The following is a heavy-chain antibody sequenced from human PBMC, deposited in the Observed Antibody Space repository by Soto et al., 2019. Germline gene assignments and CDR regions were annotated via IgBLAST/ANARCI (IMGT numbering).Heavy chain of an antibody. Sequence: QVQLQESGPGLVKPSQTLSLTCTVSGGSISSGGYYWRWIRQHPGKGLEWIGYIYYSGSTYYNPSLKGRVTISVDTSKNQCSLKLSSVTAADTAVYYCARGVTMVRGVIHTPYFDYWGQGTLVTVSS. CDR2: IYYSGST. CDR3: ARGVTMVRGVIHTPYFDY. J-gene: IGHJ4*02. CDR1: GGSISSGGYY. D-gene: IGHD3-10*01. V-gene: IGHV4-31*03.